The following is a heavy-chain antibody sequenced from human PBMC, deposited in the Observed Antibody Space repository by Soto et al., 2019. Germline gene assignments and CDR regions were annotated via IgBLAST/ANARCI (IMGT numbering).Heavy chain of an antibody. V-gene: IGHV3-23*01. CDR3: AHPRGYGVFDAVDI. CDR1: GFIFSTYA. J-gene: IGHJ3*02. Sequence: GGSLRLSCAASGFIFSTYAMNWVRQAPGKGLEWVSAISSSGDSTYYAESVRGRFTISRDNSINTLYLQLRSLRPEDTAVYYCAHPRGYGVFDAVDIWGQGKMVPV. D-gene: IGHD4-17*01. CDR2: ISSSGDST.